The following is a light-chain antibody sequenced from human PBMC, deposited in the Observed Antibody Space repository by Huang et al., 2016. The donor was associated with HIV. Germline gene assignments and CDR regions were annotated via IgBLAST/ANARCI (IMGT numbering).Light chain of an antibody. Sequence: EIVLTQSPATLSLSPGERVTLSCRASQNITSFLAWYRQKPGQAPRLLIFDATNRATGTPARFSGSGSGTDFTLTIHSLEPEDFAVYYCQQRIQWPRLTFGGGTRVEMK. CDR1: QNITSF. CDR2: DAT. CDR3: QQRIQWPRLT. J-gene: IGKJ4*01. V-gene: IGKV3-11*01.